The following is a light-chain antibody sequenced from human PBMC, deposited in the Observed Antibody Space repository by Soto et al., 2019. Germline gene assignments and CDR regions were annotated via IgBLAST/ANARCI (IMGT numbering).Light chain of an antibody. CDR2: WAS. J-gene: IGKJ2*01. Sequence: DIVMTQSPDSLAVSLGERATINCKSSQSVLYSSNNKNYLAWYQQKPGQPPKLLIYWASTRESGVPDRFSGSGSGTDFTLTISRLQAEDFAVYYCQHYYSTPYTFGQGTKLEIK. V-gene: IGKV4-1*01. CDR3: QHYYSTPYT. CDR1: QSVLYSSNNKNY.